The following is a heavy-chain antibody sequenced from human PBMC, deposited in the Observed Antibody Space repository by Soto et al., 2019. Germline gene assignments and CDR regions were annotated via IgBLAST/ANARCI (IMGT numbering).Heavy chain of an antibody. D-gene: IGHD2-21*02. J-gene: IGHJ6*02. CDR1: GGSISTDHYH. CDR3: AREDDGGDRDYYGLDV. Sequence: QVQLQESGPGLVRPSQTLSLTCTVSGGSISTDHYHWTWIRQTPGKGLEWIGYIHYSGSIHFNPSLQSRVSMSVDTSKNLFSLKLSSVTAADTAVYFCAREDDGGDRDYYGLDVWGQGTMVTVSS. V-gene: IGHV4-30-4*01. CDR2: IHYSGSI.